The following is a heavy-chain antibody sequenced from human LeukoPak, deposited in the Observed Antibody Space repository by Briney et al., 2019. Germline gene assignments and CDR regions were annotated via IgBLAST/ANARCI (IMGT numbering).Heavy chain of an antibody. CDR3: ARKGTTAPTGASHFDY. Sequence: PSETLSLTCTVSGGSISTSITPTYWNWVRQPPGKGLEWIGSIHYSGTTYYNPSLESRATISVDTSKNQFSVKLTSVTAADTAVYYCARKGTTAPTGASHFDYWGRGTLVTVSS. D-gene: IGHD6-13*01. J-gene: IGHJ4*02. V-gene: IGHV4-39*01. CDR1: GGSISTSITPTY. CDR2: IHYSGTT.